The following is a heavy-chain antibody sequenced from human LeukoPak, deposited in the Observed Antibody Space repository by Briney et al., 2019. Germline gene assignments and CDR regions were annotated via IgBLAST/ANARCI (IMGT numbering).Heavy chain of an antibody. Sequence: GGSLRLSCAASGFTFSSYVMSWVRRAPGKGLEWVSGISGSGDSTYYADFVKGRFTISRDNSKNALYLQMNSLRAEDTAVYYCAKDKRMDVWGLGTTVTVSS. J-gene: IGHJ6*02. CDR1: GFTFSSYV. CDR3: AKDKRMDV. V-gene: IGHV3-23*01. CDR2: ISGSGDST.